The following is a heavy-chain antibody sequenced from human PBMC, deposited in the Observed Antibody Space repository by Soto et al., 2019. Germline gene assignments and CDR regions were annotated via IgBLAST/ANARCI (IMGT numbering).Heavy chain of an antibody. V-gene: IGHV5-10-1*01. J-gene: IGHJ5*02. CDR2: IDPSDSYT. CDR1: GYSFTSYW. D-gene: IGHD6-13*01. CDR3: ARHGKHSSSWSLFDP. Sequence: GESLKISCKGSGYSFTSYWISWVRQMPGKGLEWMGRIDPSDSYTNYSPSFQGHVTISADKSISTAYLQWSSLKASDTAMYYCARHGKHSSSWSLFDPWGQGTLVTVSS.